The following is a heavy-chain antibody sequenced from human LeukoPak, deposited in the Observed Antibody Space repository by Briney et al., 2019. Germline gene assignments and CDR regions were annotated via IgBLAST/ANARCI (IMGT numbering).Heavy chain of an antibody. J-gene: IGHJ4*02. Sequence: KTSETLSLPCTVSGGSISSSSYYWGRIRQPPGRGLEWIGSIYYSGTTYYNPSLKSLFTISVDTSKNQFSPKLSSVTAADTAVYYCARLQYYYDSRGYLSYYLDYWGQGTPVTVSS. D-gene: IGHD3-22*01. V-gene: IGHV4-39*01. CDR3: ARLQYYYDSRGYLSYYLDY. CDR1: GGSISSSSYY. CDR2: IYYSGTT.